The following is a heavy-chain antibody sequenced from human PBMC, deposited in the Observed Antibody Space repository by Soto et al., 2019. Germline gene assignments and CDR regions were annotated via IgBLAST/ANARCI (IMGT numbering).Heavy chain of an antibody. Sequence: ASVKGSCKASGYGFTSYARRWVRQAPGQRLEWMGWINAGNGNTKYSQKFQGRVTITRDTSANTAYMELSSLRSEDTAVYYCARSLQIVPAAIAYWGQATLVTVSS. D-gene: IGHD2-2*02. CDR1: GYGFTSYA. J-gene: IGHJ4*02. CDR2: INAGNGNT. V-gene: IGHV1-3*01. CDR3: ARSLQIVPAAIAY.